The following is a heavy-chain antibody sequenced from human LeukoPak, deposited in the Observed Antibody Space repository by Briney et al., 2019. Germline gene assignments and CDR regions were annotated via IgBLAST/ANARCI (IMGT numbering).Heavy chain of an antibody. J-gene: IGHJ4*02. CDR2: ISSNGGST. CDR3: ARGKDEYVDTVMSG. V-gene: IGHV3-64*01. D-gene: IGHD5-18*01. Sequence: GGSLRLSCAASGFTFSSYAMHWVRRAPGKGLEYVSAISSNGGSTYYANSVKGRFTISRDNSKNTLYLQMGSLRAEDMAVYYCARGKDEYVDTVMSGWGQGTLVTVSS. CDR1: GFTFSSYA.